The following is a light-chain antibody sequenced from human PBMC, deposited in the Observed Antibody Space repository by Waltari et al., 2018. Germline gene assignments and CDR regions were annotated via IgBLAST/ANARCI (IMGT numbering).Light chain of an antibody. J-gene: IGLJ2*01. V-gene: IGLV2-11*01. CDR2: DVT. CDR1: SSDVGGYNY. Sequence: QSALTQPRSVSGSPGQSVTIPCTGTSSDVGGYNYVSWYQQHPGNAPKLIIYDVTKRPSGVPDRFSGSKSGNTASLTISGLQAEDEADYYCCSYAGPYTLITFGGGTKLTVV. CDR3: CSYAGPYTLIT.